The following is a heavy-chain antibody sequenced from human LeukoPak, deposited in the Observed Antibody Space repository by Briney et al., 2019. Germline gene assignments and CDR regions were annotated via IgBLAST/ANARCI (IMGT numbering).Heavy chain of an antibody. D-gene: IGHD6-13*01. CDR1: GYTFTSYG. J-gene: IGHJ4*02. CDR2: ISAYNGNT. V-gene: IGHV1-18*04. CDR3: ARDHTAYSSSWYPDY. Sequence: SVKLSCTASGYTFTSYGISWVRQAPGQGLEWMGCISAYNGNTNYAQNLQGRVTITTDTSTSTAYMELRSLRSDDTAVYYCARDHTAYSSSWYPDYGGQGTLATVSS.